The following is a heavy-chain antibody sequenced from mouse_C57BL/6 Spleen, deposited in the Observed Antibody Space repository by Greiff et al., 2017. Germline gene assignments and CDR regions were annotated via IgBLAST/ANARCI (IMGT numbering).Heavy chain of an antibody. J-gene: IGHJ3*01. CDR2: INYDGSST. V-gene: IGHV5-16*01. CDR1: GFTFSDYY. CDR3: ARDGVTSPFAY. D-gene: IGHD2-3*01. Sequence: EVKVVESEGGLVQPGSSMKLSCTASGFTFSDYYMAWVRQVPEKGLEWVANINYDGSSTYYLDSLKSRFIISRDNAKNILYLQMSSLKSEDTATYYCARDGVTSPFAYWGQGTLVTVSA.